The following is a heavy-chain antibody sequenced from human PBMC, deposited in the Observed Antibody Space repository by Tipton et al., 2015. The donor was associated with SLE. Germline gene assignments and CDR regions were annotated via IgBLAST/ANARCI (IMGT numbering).Heavy chain of an antibody. J-gene: IGHJ3*02. CDR2: IYYNGST. CDR3: AREEENDFWSGGDAFDI. D-gene: IGHD3-3*01. V-gene: IGHV4-31*03. CDR1: GGSISSGGYY. Sequence: TLSLTCTVSGGSISSGGYYWSWIRQHPGKGLEWIGDIYYNGSTYYNPSLKSRVTISVDTSKNQFSLKLSSVTAADTAVYYCAREEENDFWSGGDAFDIWGQGTMVTVSS.